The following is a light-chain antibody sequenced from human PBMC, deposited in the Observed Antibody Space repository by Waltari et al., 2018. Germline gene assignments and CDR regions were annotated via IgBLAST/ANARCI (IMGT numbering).Light chain of an antibody. J-gene: IGLJ1*01. Sequence: QSALTQPPSVSGAPGQSVPSSCAGTSSDVGRYNRLSWYQQTPGTAPKVTIYDVTNRPTGVPDRFSASKSGNTASLTISGLQSEDEADYYCISYTPSDTYVFGTGTKVAVL. CDR1: SSDVGRYNR. V-gene: IGLV2-18*02. CDR3: ISYTPSDTYV. CDR2: DVT.